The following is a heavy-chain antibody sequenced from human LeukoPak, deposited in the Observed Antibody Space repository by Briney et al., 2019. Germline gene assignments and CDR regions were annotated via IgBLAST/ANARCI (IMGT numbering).Heavy chain of an antibody. J-gene: IGHJ4*02. CDR3: ARNRAVAGVRGPLGY. CDR2: MNPNSGNT. Sequence: EPSVTGSCTASGYTSPSDDINWTRQATGQALEWMGWMNPNSGNTGYAQKIQGRVTMTRNNSISTAYMELSSLRSEDTAVYYCARNRAVAGVRGPLGYWGQGTLVTVSS. CDR1: GYTSPSDD. D-gene: IGHD6-19*01. V-gene: IGHV1-8*01.